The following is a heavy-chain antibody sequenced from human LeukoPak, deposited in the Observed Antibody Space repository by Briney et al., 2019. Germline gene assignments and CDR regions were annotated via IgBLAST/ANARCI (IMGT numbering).Heavy chain of an antibody. J-gene: IGHJ5*02. D-gene: IGHD3-10*01. Sequence: GESLKISCKGSGYSFTSYWIGWVRQMPGKGLEWMGIIYPGDSDTRYSPSFQGQVTISADKSISTAYLQWSSLKASDTAMYYCARLSYGSGRRRTTEVDPWGQGTLVTVSS. CDR2: IYPGDSDT. CDR3: ARLSYGSGRRRTTEVDP. CDR1: GYSFTSYW. V-gene: IGHV5-51*01.